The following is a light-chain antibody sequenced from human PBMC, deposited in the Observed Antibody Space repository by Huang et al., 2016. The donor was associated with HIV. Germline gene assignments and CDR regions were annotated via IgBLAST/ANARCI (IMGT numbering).Light chain of an antibody. CDR2: DAS. CDR1: QSVGTD. V-gene: IGKV3-15*01. Sequence: EILMTQSPATLSVSPGERATLSCRASQSVGTDLAWYQQKPGQAPRLLLQDASIRATGIPARFSGSGSGTEFTLTISSLQSEDFAVYYCQQYNNWPPTFTFGPGTKVDIK. J-gene: IGKJ3*01. CDR3: QQYNNWPPTFT.